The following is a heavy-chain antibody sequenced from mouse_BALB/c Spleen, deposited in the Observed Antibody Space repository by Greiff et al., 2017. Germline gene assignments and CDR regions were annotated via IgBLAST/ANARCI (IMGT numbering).Heavy chain of an antibody. V-gene: IGHV1-5*01. CDR2: IYPGNSDT. Sequence: VQLQQSGTVLARPGASVKMSCKASGYTFTSYWMHWVKQRPGQGLEWIGAIYPGNSDTSYNQKFKGKAKLTAVTSTSTAYMELSSLTNEDSAVYYCTRSPSGERGYFDNRGQGTTLTVSS. D-gene: IGHD2-13*01. J-gene: IGHJ2*01. CDR3: TRSPSGERGYFDN. CDR1: GYTFTSYW.